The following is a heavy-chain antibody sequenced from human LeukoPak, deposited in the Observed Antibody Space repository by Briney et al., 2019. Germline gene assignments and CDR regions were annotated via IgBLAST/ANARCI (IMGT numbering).Heavy chain of an antibody. Sequence: ASVKVSCRASGYTFTDYYIHWGRQAPGQGLEWMGWINPNSGGTNYAQKFQGRVTMTRDTSICTAYMELSRLRSDDTALYYCARAMVVSVYYFDYWGQGTLVTVSS. CDR2: INPNSGGT. D-gene: IGHD3-22*01. CDR1: GYTFTDYY. CDR3: ARAMVVSVYYFDY. V-gene: IGHV1-2*02. J-gene: IGHJ4*02.